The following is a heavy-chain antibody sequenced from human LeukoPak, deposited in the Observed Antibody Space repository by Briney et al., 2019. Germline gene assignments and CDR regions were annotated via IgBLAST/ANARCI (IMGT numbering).Heavy chain of an antibody. J-gene: IGHJ3*02. CDR3: ARDQGGSDSFDI. CDR1: GFSFRTYA. D-gene: IGHD5-12*01. Sequence: PGGSLRLSCAASGFSFRTYAMHWVRQAPGKGLEWLAVISDEGSDKYYGASVRGRFAISRDNSRNTLCLHMSSLRPEDTAVYYCARDQGGSDSFDIWGKGTLVIVSS. CDR2: ISDEGSDK. V-gene: IGHV3-30*09.